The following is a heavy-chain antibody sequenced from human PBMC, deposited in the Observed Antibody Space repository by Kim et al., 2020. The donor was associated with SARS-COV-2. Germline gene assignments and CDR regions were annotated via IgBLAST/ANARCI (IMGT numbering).Heavy chain of an antibody. V-gene: IGHV3-15*01. CDR1: GFTFSNGW. CDR2: IKSKTDGGTT. Sequence: GGSLRLSCAASGFTFSNGWISWVRQAPGKGLEWVGRIKSKTDGGTTDHAAPVKGRFTISRDDSKNTMYLQMNSLKTEDTAVYYCATDYYYDSSGQFDYWGQGTLVTVSS. CDR3: ATDYYYDSSGQFDY. D-gene: IGHD3-22*01. J-gene: IGHJ4*02.